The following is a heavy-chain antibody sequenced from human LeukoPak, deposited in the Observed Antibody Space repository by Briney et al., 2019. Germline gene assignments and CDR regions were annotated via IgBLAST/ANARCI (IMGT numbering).Heavy chain of an antibody. CDR1: GYTFTSYG. D-gene: IGHD4-17*01. CDR2: ISAYNGNT. CDR3: ARPPYDDYGDPLWFDP. J-gene: IGHJ5*02. Sequence: ASVKVSCKASGYTFTSYGISWVRQAPGQGLEWMGWISAYNGNTNYAQKLQGRVTMTTDTSMSTAYMELRSLRSDDRAVYYCARPPYDDYGDPLWFDPWGQGTLVTVSS. V-gene: IGHV1-18*01.